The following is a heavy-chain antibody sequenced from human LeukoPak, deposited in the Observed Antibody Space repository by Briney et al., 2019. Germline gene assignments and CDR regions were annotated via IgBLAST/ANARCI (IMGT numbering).Heavy chain of an antibody. CDR3: ARDQAQWRVDAFDI. CDR1: GFTFSSYS. Sequence: GGSLRLSCAASGFTFSSYSMKWIRQAPEKGLELVSSISSSSSYIYYADSVKGRFTISRDNAKNSLYLQMNSLRGEDTAVYYCARDQAQWRVDAFDIWGQGTMVTVSS. CDR2: ISSSSSYI. D-gene: IGHD6-19*01. V-gene: IGHV3-21*01. J-gene: IGHJ3*02.